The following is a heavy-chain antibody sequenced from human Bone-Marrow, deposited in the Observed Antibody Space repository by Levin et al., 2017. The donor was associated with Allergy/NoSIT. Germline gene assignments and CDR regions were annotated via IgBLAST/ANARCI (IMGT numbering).Heavy chain of an antibody. Sequence: GGSLRLSCAASGFTFSSYAMHWVRQAPGKGLEWVAVISYDGSNKYYADSVKGRFTISRDNSKNTLYLQMNSLRAEDTAVYYCARDRKTAAGTLDYWGQGTLVTVSS. D-gene: IGHD6-13*01. V-gene: IGHV3-30*04. J-gene: IGHJ4*02. CDR2: ISYDGSNK. CDR3: ARDRKTAAGTLDY. CDR1: GFTFSSYA.